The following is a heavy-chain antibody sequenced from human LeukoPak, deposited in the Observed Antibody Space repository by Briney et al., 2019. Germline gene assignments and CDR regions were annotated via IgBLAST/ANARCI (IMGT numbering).Heavy chain of an antibody. CDR3: AKPISGGLAVTADWFHP. V-gene: IGHV3-23*01. CDR1: GFAFGVYA. D-gene: IGHD6-19*01. J-gene: IGHJ5*01. Sequence: GGSLRLSCSASGFAFGVYAMSWLRQPPGKGLEWVSTINANSGTTSYAASVRGRFTISRDNSKNTLYLQLNTLRADDTATYYCAKPISGGLAVTADWFHPWGQGTLVVVSS. CDR2: INANSGTT.